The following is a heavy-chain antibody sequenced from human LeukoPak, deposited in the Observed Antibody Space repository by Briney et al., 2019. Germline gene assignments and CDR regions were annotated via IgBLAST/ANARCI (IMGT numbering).Heavy chain of an antibody. V-gene: IGHV4-39*07. CDR2: IYYSGST. CDR3: ARALTVTDQPFMDV. CDR1: GGSISSSSYY. J-gene: IGHJ6*03. Sequence: KPSETLSLTCTVSGGSISSSSYYWGWIRQPPGKGLEWIGSIYYSGSTYYNPSLKSRVTISVDTSKNQFSLNLSSVTAADTSVYYCARALTVTDQPFMDVWGRGTTVTVSS. D-gene: IGHD4-17*01.